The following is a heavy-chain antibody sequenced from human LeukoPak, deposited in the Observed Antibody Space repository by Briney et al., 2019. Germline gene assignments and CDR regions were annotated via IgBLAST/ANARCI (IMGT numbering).Heavy chain of an antibody. D-gene: IGHD2-15*01. CDR1: GYTFTDYY. Sequence: ASVKGSCKASGYTFTDYYMHWVRQAPGQGVEWMGCINLFSGGAHYAQKFQDWLSMTRDTSINTAYMELSSLRSDDTAVYYCARDILGRSNGGSNYFGMEVWGQGTTVTVSS. CDR2: INLFSGGA. V-gene: IGHV1-2*04. CDR3: ARDILGRSNGGSNYFGMEV. J-gene: IGHJ6*02.